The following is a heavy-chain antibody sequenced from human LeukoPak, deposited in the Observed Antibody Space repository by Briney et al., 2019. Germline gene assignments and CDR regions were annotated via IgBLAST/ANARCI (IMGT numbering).Heavy chain of an antibody. CDR1: GFTFSSYE. CDR2: ISSSCSTI. D-gene: IGHD2-15*01. J-gene: IGHJ6*03. CDR3: ARDKMVAATGKRGVYYYYMDV. Sequence: SGGSLRLSCAASGFTFSSYEMNWVRQAPGKGLEWVSYISSSCSTIYYADSVKGRFTISRDNAKNSLYLQMNSLRAEDTAVYYCARDKMVAATGKRGVYYYYMDVWGKGTTVTISS. V-gene: IGHV3-48*03.